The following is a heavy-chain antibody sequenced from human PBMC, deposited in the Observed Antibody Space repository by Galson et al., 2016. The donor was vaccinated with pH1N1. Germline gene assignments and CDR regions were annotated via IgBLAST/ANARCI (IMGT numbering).Heavy chain of an antibody. CDR3: ARNSIMVTTDDSYYGMDV. J-gene: IGHJ6*02. Sequence: SVKVSCKASGGSFRSYTITWVRQAPGQGLEWMGQVIPIYGSPNYAHKFQGRVTFTADKSTNTAYMDLISLRSEDTAVYYCARNSIMVTTDDSYYGMDVWGQGTTVTVSS. CDR2: VIPIYGSP. V-gene: IGHV1-69*06. CDR1: GGSFRSYT. D-gene: IGHD4-17*01.